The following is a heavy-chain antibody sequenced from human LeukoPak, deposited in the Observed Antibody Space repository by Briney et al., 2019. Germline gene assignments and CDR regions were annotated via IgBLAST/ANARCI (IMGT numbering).Heavy chain of an antibody. CDR3: ATHPGGLQSGFDN. CDR1: GYSFTSYW. CDR2: IHPGDSDT. D-gene: IGHD5-24*01. V-gene: IGHV5-51*01. Sequence: GESLKISCKCSGYSFTSYWIGWVRQMPGKGLEYMGIIHPGDSDTRYSPSFQGQVTISVDRSSSTAYIQWSRLKASDTAMYYCATHPGGLQSGFDNWGQGTLVTVSS. J-gene: IGHJ4*02.